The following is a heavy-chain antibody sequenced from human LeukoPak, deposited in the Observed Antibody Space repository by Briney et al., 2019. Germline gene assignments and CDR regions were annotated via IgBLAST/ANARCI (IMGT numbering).Heavy chain of an antibody. D-gene: IGHD6-19*01. J-gene: IGHJ4*02. CDR2: INAGNGNT. Sequence: ASVKVSCKASGYTFTSYAMHWVRQAPGQRLEWMGWINAGNGNTKYSQEFQGRVTMTRDTSTSTVYMELSSLRSEDTAVYYCARVRYSSGSSSFDYWGQGTLVTVSS. V-gene: IGHV1-3*03. CDR3: ARVRYSSGSSSFDY. CDR1: GYTFTSYA.